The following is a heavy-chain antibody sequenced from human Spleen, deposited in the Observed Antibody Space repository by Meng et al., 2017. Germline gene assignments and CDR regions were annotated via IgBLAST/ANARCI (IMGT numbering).Heavy chain of an antibody. Sequence: GGSLRLSCVASGFTFSSFGMTWVRQAPGRGLEWLSTLSGSGVTTYYADSVEGRFTISRDISKNTLYLQMNSLRGDDTAVYYCAKDFCSGGGCDQYSGWGQGNLV. CDR3: AKDFCSGGGCDQYSG. CDR1: GFTFSSFG. CDR2: LSGSGVTT. J-gene: IGHJ4*02. D-gene: IGHD2-15*01. V-gene: IGHV3-23*01.